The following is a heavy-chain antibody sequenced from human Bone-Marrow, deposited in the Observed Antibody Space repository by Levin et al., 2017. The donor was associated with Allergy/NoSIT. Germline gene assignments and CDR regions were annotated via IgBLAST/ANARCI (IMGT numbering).Heavy chain of an antibody. Sequence: PGGSLRLSCSASGFTFRSYSMNWVRQAPGKGLEWVSYISTSSSTIYYAESVKGRFTISRDNAKNSLFLQMSSLRAEDTAVYYGARAGELDYADWFCDLWGRGTLVTVSS. CDR3: ARAGELDYADWFCDL. CDR2: ISTSSSTI. V-gene: IGHV3-48*04. D-gene: IGHD1-26*01. J-gene: IGHJ2*01. CDR1: GFTFRSYS.